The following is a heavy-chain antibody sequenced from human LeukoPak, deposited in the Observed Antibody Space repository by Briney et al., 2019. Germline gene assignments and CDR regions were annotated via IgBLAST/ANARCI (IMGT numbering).Heavy chain of an antibody. V-gene: IGHV4-30-4*08. J-gene: IGHJ4*02. CDR3: ARGNYDFWSGYYSHFDY. Sequence: PSQTLSLTCTVSGGSISSGDYYWSWIRQPPGKGLEWIGYIYYSGSTYYNPSLKSRVTISVDTSKNQFSLKLSSVTAADTAVYYCARGNYDFWSGYYSHFDYWGQGTLVTVPS. CDR2: IYYSGST. CDR1: GGSISSGDYY. D-gene: IGHD3-3*01.